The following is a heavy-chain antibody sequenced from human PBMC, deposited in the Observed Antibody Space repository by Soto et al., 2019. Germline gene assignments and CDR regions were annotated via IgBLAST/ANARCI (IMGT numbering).Heavy chain of an antibody. J-gene: IGHJ4*02. Sequence: QVPLVESGGGVVQPGRSLRLSCAASGFTFSSYGMHWVRQAPGKGLEWVAVISYDGSNKYYADSVKGRFTISRDNSENTLYLQMNSLGAEDTAVYYCAKDQRPFIAAAATVDYWGQGTLVTVSS. CDR2: ISYDGSNK. CDR3: AKDQRPFIAAAATVDY. CDR1: GFTFSSYG. D-gene: IGHD6-13*01. V-gene: IGHV3-30*18.